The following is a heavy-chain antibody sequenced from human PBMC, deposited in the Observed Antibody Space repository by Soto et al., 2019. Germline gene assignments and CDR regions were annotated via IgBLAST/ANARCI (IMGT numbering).Heavy chain of an antibody. CDR3: ARGLILSFGELSRRGGYYYYMDV. CDR1: GGSFSGYQ. J-gene: IGHJ6*03. D-gene: IGHD3-10*01. Sequence: QVQLQQWGAGLLKPSETLSLTCAVYGGSFSGYQWSWIRQTPGKGLEWIGEINDSGNINYNPSLKSRATIFLATPKKQSSLQLSAVTAADTAVYYCARGLILSFGELSRRGGYYYYMDVWGKGTMVIVSS. V-gene: IGHV4-34*01. CDR2: INDSGNI.